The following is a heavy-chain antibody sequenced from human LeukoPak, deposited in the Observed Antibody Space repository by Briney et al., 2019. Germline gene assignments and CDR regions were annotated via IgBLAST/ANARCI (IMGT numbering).Heavy chain of an antibody. V-gene: IGHV3-7*03. D-gene: IGHD2-21*02. CDR2: IKKDGSEK. J-gene: IGHJ3*02. CDR1: GFTFSSYW. Sequence: GGSLRLSCAASGFTFSSYWMSWVRQAPGKGLEWVANIKKDGSEKYYVDAVKGRFTISRDNAKTSLYLQMNSLRAEDTAVYYCAKKGAGVTATTDAFDIWGQGTMVTVSS. CDR3: AKKGAGVTATTDAFDI.